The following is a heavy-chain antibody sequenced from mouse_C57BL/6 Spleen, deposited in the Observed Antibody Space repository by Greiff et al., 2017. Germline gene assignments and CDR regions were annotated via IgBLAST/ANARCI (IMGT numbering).Heavy chain of an antibody. CDR3: ARDVYDGYYGYFDY. V-gene: IGHV7-1*01. D-gene: IGHD2-3*01. Sequence: EVKVVESGGGLVQSGRSLRLSCATSGFTFSDFYMEWVRQAPGKGLEWIAASRNKANDYTTEYSASVKGRFIVSRDTSQSILYLQMNALRAEDTAIYYCARDVYDGYYGYFDYWGQGTTLTVSS. CDR2: SRNKANDYTT. CDR1: GFTFSDFY. J-gene: IGHJ2*01.